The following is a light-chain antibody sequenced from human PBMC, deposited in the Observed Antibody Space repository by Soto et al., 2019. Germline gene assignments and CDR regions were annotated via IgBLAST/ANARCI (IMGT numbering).Light chain of an antibody. J-gene: IGLJ3*02. CDR3: ATWDDSLSGWV. V-gene: IGLV1-47*02. CDR1: SSTIGSNF. CDR2: TND. Sequence: QAVVTQPPSASGAPGQRVTISCSGSSSTIGSNFVYWYQQLPGTAPILLIFTNDQRPSGVPDRFSGSKSGTSASLAISGLRSEDEADYYCATWDDSLSGWVFGGGTKLTVL.